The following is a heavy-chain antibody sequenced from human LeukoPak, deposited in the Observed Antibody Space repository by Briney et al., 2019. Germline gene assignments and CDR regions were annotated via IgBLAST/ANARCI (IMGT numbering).Heavy chain of an antibody. CDR3: ARSLRD. J-gene: IGHJ4*02. CDR2: TYYRSKLHK. Sequence: SQTLSLTCAISGVSVSSNSEAWGWIRQSPSRGLEWLGRTYYRSKLHKDYALSVKSRISINPDTSKNQFSLQLNSVTPDDTAVYYCARSLRDWGQGTLVTVSS. CDR1: GVSVSSNSEA. V-gene: IGHV6-1*01.